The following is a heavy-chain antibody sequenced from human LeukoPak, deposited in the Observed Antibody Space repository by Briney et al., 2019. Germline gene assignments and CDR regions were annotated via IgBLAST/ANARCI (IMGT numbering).Heavy chain of an antibody. CDR3: ARAPTYYNNHDASWFDP. J-gene: IGHJ5*02. CDR2: INTNTGNP. Sequence: GASVNVSCKASGYSFTSYAMNWVRQAPGQGLEWMGWINTNTGNPTYAQGFTGRFVFSLVTSVSTAYLQISSLKAEETAVYYCARAPTYYNNHDASWFDPWGQGTLVTVSS. V-gene: IGHV7-4-1*02. D-gene: IGHD4-11*01. CDR1: GYSFTSYA.